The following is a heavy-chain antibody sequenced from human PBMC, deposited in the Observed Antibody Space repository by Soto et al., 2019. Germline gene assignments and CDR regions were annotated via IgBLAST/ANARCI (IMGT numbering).Heavy chain of an antibody. CDR2: INPSGGST. CDR3: ARDTLYVKVPAAMGRIDY. D-gene: IGHD2-2*01. Sequence: ASVKVSCKASGYTFTSYYMHWVLQAPGQGLEWMGIINPSGGSTSYAQKFQGRVTMTRDTSTSTVYMELSSLRSEDTAVYYCARDTLYVKVPAAMGRIDYWGQGTLVTVSS. CDR1: GYTFTSYY. V-gene: IGHV1-46*03. J-gene: IGHJ4*02.